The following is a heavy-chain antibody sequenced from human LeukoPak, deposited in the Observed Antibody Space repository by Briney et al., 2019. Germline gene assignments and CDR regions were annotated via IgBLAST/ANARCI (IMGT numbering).Heavy chain of an antibody. J-gene: IGHJ4*02. CDR1: GGSISSSNW. V-gene: IGHV4-4*02. D-gene: IGHD3-22*01. CDR3: ARPLYYDSSGYFDY. CDR2: IYHSGST. Sequence: PSGTPSLTCAVSGGSISSSNWWSWVRQPPGKGLEWIGEIYHSGSTNYNPSLKSRVTISVDKSKNQFSLKLSSVTAADTAVYYCARPLYYDSSGYFDYWGQGTLVTVSS.